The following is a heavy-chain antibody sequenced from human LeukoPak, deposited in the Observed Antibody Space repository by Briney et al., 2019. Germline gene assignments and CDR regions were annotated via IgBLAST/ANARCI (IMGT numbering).Heavy chain of an antibody. J-gene: IGHJ3*02. V-gene: IGHV4-38-2*01. D-gene: IGHD3-22*01. CDR2: IYYSGSP. CDR1: GYPISSGYY. Sequence: PSETLSLTCVVSGYPISSGYYWGWIRQPPGKGLEGIGGIYYSGSPYYNPSLKSRVTISVDTSKNQFSLRLSSVTAADTAVYYCARSYYYHSSGYYYGDAIDIWGQGTMVTVSS. CDR3: ARSYYYHSSGYYYGDAIDI.